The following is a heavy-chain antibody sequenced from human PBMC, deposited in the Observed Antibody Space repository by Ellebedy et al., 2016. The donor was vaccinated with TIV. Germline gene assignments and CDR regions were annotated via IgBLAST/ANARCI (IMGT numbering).Heavy chain of an antibody. CDR1: GFTFSNYA. D-gene: IGHD6-19*01. V-gene: IGHV3-23*01. Sequence: GESLKISCAASGFTFSNYAMGWVRQAPGKGLEWVSSITHNGATTYYAESVKGRFTISRDNSKRTLYLQMNSLRAEDTAVYYCAKGRGGGSDSSAPRYYFDSWGLGTLVTVSS. CDR3: AKGRGGGSDSSAPRYYFDS. CDR2: ITHNGATT. J-gene: IGHJ4*02.